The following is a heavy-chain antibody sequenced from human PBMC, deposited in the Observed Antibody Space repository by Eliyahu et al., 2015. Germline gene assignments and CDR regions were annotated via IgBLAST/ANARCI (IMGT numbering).Heavy chain of an antibody. CDR2: ISRSSSYI. V-gene: IGHV3-21*06. Sequence: EVPLVESGGGLVKPGGSLRLSCAASGFTFRSYNXNWVRQAPGKGLEWVSSISRSSSYIYYADSVKGRFTISRDNARDSVFLQMNSLRAEDTAVYYCARGLLYDILTGYSEYYFDYWGQGTLVTVSS. CDR1: GFTFRSYN. CDR3: ARGLLYDILTGYSEYYFDY. D-gene: IGHD3-9*01. J-gene: IGHJ4*02.